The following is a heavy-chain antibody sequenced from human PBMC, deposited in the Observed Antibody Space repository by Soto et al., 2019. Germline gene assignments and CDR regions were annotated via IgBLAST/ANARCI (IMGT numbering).Heavy chain of an antibody. CDR2: IYLGGSA. V-gene: IGHV4-59*02. J-gene: IGHJ6*02. CDR1: GDSVTSDY. D-gene: IGHD3-22*01. CDR3: TRGKWFPRGYGMDV. Sequence: QVQLQESGPGLVKPSETLSLTCTVSGDSVTSDYWSWILQPPGKILEYLGFIYLGGSANYNPSLESRVTISPDKSKNQLSLRLTSVTAADTAVYYCTRGKWFPRGYGMDVWGRGTTVTVS.